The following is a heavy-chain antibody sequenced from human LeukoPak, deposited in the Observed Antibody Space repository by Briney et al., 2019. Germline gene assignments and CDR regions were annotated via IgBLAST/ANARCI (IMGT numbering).Heavy chain of an antibody. J-gene: IGHJ4*02. D-gene: IGHD6-6*01. V-gene: IGHV3-11*06. Sequence: GGSLRLSCAASGFTFSDFYMSWIRQAPGRGLEWVSYISGISTYTNYADSVRGRFTISRDNAKNSLYLQMDSLRVEDTAVYYCARDDGGRHTSSHDYWGQGTLVAVSS. CDR1: GFTFSDFY. CDR3: ARDDGGRHTSSHDY. CDR2: ISGISTYT.